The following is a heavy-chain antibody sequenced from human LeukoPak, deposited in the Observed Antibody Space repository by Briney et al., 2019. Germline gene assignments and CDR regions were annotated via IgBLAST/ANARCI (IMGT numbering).Heavy chain of an antibody. CDR2: IFGSGGST. CDR1: GFTFNSYA. CDR3: ARDDILTGYYP. D-gene: IGHD3-9*01. J-gene: IGHJ5*02. V-gene: IGHV3-23*01. Sequence: PGGSLRLSCAASGFTFNSYAMYWVRQAPGKGLEWVSGIFGSGGSTYYADSVKGRFTISRDNSKNTLYLQMNSLRAEDTAVYYCARDDILTGYYPWGQGTLVTVSS.